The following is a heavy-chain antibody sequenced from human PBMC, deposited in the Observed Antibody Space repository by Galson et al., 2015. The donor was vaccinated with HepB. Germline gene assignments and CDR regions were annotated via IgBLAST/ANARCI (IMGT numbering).Heavy chain of an antibody. CDR2: IKQDGSEK. CDR1: GFTFSSYW. J-gene: IGHJ4*02. CDR3: ARDQHSYGPFFGY. V-gene: IGHV3-7*01. Sequence: SLRLSCAASGFTFSSYWMSWVRQAPGKGLEWVANIKQDGSEKYYVDSVKGRFTISRDNAKNSLYLQMNSLRAEDTAVYYCARDQHSYGPFFGYWGQGTLVTVSS. D-gene: IGHD5-18*01.